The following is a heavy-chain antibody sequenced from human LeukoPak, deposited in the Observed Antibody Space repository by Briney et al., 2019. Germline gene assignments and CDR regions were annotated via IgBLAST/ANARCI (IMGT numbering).Heavy chain of an antibody. CDR1: GFTVSSNY. V-gene: IGHV3-53*01. CDR2: IYSGGST. J-gene: IGHJ5*02. Sequence: PGGSLRLSCAASGFTVSSNYMSWVRQAPGKGLEWVSVIYSGGSTYYADSVKGRFTISRDNSKNTLYLQMISLRAEDTAVYYCARELGSYPENWFDPWGQGTLVTVSS. CDR3: ARELGSYPENWFDP. D-gene: IGHD1-26*01.